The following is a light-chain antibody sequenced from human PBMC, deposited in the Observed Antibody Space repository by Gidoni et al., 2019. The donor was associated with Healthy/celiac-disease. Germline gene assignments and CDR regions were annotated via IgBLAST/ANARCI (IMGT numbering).Light chain of an antibody. CDR1: QSISSW. Sequence: DIQMTQSTSTLSASVGDRVTITCRASQSISSWLAWYQKKPVKAPKLLIYKASSLESGVPSRFSGSGSGTEFTLTISSLQPDDFATYDCQQYNSYPMCSFGQGTKLEIK. V-gene: IGKV1-5*03. CDR3: QQYNSYPMCS. J-gene: IGKJ2*04. CDR2: KAS.